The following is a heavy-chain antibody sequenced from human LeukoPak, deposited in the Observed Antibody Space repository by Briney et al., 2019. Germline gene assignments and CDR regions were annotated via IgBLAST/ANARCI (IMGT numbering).Heavy chain of an antibody. J-gene: IGHJ4*02. D-gene: IGHD3-10*01. CDR1: GGSVSSGSYY. V-gene: IGHV4-61*01. CDR3: ARFGSY. Sequence: SETLSLTCIVSGGSVSSGSYYWSWIRQPPGKGLEWIAYIYYSGSTNYNPSLTSRVTISVDTSKNQFSLKLSSVTAADTAVYYCARFGSYWGQGTLVTVSS. CDR2: IYYSGST.